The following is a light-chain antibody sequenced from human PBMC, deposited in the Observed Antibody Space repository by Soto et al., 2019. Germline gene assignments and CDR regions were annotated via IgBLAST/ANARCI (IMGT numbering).Light chain of an antibody. CDR2: KAS. CDR1: QSISSY. CDR3: QQYSSYPYT. J-gene: IGKJ2*01. V-gene: IGKV1-5*03. Sequence: DIQMTQSPSTLSASVGDRVTITCRASQSISSYLAWYQEKPGKAPNLLIYKASSLESGVPSRFSGSGSGTEFTLTISSLQPEDFATYYCQQYSSYPYTFGQGTKLEIK.